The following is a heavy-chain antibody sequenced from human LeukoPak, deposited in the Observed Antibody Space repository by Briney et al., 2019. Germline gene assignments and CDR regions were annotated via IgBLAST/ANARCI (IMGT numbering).Heavy chain of an antibody. Sequence: SETLSLTCTVSGGSISSSSYYWGWIRQPAGKGLEWIGRIYTSGSTNYNPSLKSRVTISVDTSKNQFSLKLSSVTAADTAVYYCAREGSYCSSTSCYYYFDYWGQGTLVTVSS. J-gene: IGHJ4*02. CDR1: GGSISSSSYY. V-gene: IGHV4-61*02. D-gene: IGHD2-2*01. CDR2: IYTSGST. CDR3: AREGSYCSSTSCYYYFDY.